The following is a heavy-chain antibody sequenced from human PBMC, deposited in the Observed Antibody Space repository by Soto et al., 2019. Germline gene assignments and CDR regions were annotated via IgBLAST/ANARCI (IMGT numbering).Heavy chain of an antibody. D-gene: IGHD5-18*01. CDR3: ARLGGYSYGHAVVVY. Sequence: SETLSLTCTFSGCSISSSSYCLGWIRQPPGKGLEWIGSIYYSGSTYYNPSLKSRVTISVDTSKNQFSLKLSSVTAADTAVYYCARLGGYSYGHAVVVYWGQGTLVTVSS. J-gene: IGHJ4*02. V-gene: IGHV4-39*01. CDR1: GCSISSSSYC. CDR2: IYYSGST.